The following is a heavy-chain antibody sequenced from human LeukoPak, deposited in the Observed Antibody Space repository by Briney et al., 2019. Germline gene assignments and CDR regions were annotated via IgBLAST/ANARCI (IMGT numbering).Heavy chain of an antibody. V-gene: IGHV3-11*01. CDR2: ISATGNTK. Sequence: GGSLRLSCEASGFTFEDYEMSWFRQAPGKGPEWILYISATGNTKYYADSVRGRFSISRNNAKNSLYLQMNSLRAEDTAVYYCARVQRSSGYYDYEGDDAFDIWGQGTMVTVSS. D-gene: IGHD3-22*01. J-gene: IGHJ3*02. CDR3: ARVQRSSGYYDYEGDDAFDI. CDR1: GFTFEDYE.